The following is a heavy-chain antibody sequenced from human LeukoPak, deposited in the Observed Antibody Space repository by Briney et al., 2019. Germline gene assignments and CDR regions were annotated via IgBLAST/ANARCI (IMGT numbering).Heavy chain of an antibody. CDR3: ARGGSGSYFRVRFRFDY. Sequence: SVKVSCKASGGTFSSYAISWVRQAPGQGLEWMGGIIPIFGTANYAQKFQGRVTMTRDTSTSTVFMELSSLRSEDTAVYYCARGGSGSYFRVRFRFDYWGQGTLVTVSS. V-gene: IGHV1-69*05. D-gene: IGHD3-10*01. CDR1: GGTFSSYA. J-gene: IGHJ4*02. CDR2: IIPIFGTA.